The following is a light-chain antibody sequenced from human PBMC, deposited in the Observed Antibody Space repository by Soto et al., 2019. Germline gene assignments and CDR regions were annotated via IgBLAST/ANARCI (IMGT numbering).Light chain of an antibody. CDR1: QTIGSY. J-gene: IGKJ1*01. V-gene: IGKV1-39*01. CDR3: QQSYIIPRA. CDR2: AAS. Sequence: DIYMTQSPSSLSASVGDRVTITCRASQTIGSYVNWYQQKPGKAPKLLIYAASSLHSRVLSRFTGSGYGTDFTLTISSLQPEDFATYYCQQSYIIPRAFGQGTTMEIK.